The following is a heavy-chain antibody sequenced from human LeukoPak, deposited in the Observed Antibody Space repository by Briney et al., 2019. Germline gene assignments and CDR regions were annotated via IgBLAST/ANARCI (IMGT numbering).Heavy chain of an antibody. J-gene: IGHJ3*02. D-gene: IGHD5-18*01. CDR1: GFTFSSYW. CDR2: ISYDGSNK. V-gene: IGHV3-30*03. CDR3: AGVDAAMPDAFDI. Sequence: GGSLRLSCAASGFTFSSYWMSWVCQAPGKGLEWVAAISYDGSNKYSADSVKGRFTISRDNSKNTLYLQMSSLRADDTALYYCAGVDAAMPDAFDIWGQGTTVTVSS.